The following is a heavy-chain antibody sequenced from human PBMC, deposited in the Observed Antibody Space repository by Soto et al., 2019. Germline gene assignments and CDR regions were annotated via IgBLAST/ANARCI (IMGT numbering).Heavy chain of an antibody. CDR3: ARDGNVLLWFGELLFGTDAFDI. V-gene: IGHV1-18*01. J-gene: IGHJ3*02. CDR1: GYTFTSYG. Sequence: ASVKVSCKASGYTFTSYGISWVRQAPGQGLEWMGWISAYNGNTNYAQKLQGRAAMTTDTSTSTAYMELRSLRSDDTAVYYCARDGNVLLWFGELLFGTDAFDIWGQGTMVTVSS. CDR2: ISAYNGNT. D-gene: IGHD3-10*01.